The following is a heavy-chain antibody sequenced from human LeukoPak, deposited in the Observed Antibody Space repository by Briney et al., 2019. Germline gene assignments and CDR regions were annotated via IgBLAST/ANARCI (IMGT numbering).Heavy chain of an antibody. CDR3: ARENTLVRGTRNPFDY. CDR1: GDSVSSNDAA. Sequence: SQTLSLTCAISGDSVSSNDAAWNWIRQSPSRGLEWLGRTFHRSKWYYDSAVSVKSRITINPDTSKNQFSLQLNSVTPEDTAAYYCARENTLVRGTRNPFDYWGRGTLVTVSS. J-gene: IGHJ4*02. V-gene: IGHV6-1*01. CDR2: TFHRSKWYY. D-gene: IGHD3-10*01.